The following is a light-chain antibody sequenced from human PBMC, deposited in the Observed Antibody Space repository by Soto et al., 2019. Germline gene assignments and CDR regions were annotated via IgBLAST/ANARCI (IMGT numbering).Light chain of an antibody. Sequence: QPVLTQPASVSESPGQSITISCTGTSSDVGSYNLVSWYQQHPGKAPKLMIYEGTKRPSGISNRFSGSKSGNTASLTVSGLQAEDEADYYCCSYASDGEVLFGGGTKVTVL. V-gene: IGLV2-23*01. CDR1: SSDVGSYNL. CDR3: CSYASDGEVL. CDR2: EGT. J-gene: IGLJ2*01.